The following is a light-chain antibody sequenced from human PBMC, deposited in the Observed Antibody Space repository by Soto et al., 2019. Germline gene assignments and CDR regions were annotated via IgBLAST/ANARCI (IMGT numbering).Light chain of an antibody. J-gene: IGLJ1*01. Sequence: SVRNPPSSRYGAAGRSITISCPGTSSYVGGYNYVSWYQQHPGKAPKLMISEVSNRPSGVSNRFSGSKSDNTASLTISGLQAEDEADYYCSSYTSFSTYVFGTGNKVTVL. CDR1: SSYVGGYNY. CDR3: SSYTSFSTYV. V-gene: IGLV2-14*01. CDR2: EVS.